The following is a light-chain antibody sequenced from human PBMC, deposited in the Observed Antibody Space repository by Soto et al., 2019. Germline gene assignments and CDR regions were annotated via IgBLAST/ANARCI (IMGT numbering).Light chain of an antibody. CDR2: EVS. CDR1: SSDVGGYNS. V-gene: IGLV2-14*01. J-gene: IGLJ2*01. Sequence: QSALTQPASVSGSPGQSITISCTGTSSDVGGYNSVSWYQQHPGKAPKLMIYEVSNRPSGVSNRFSGSKSGNTASLTISGLQAEDEADYYCLLYYGGAQLWVFGGGTKLTVL. CDR3: LLYYGGAQLWV.